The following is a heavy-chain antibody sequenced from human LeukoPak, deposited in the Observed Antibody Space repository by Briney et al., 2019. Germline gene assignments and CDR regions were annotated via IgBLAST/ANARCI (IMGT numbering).Heavy chain of an antibody. J-gene: IGHJ4*02. D-gene: IGHD6-19*01. CDR1: GFTLNIYG. V-gene: IGHV3-23*01. Sequence: GASLRLSCAASGFTLNIYGMSWVRQAPGKGLERVSTINDNGLNTHYADSVKGRFTISRDDSKNTLHLQMNSLRVDDTALYYCTKGDGGWYPIDSWGQGILVIVSS. CDR3: TKGDGGWYPIDS. CDR2: INDNGLNT.